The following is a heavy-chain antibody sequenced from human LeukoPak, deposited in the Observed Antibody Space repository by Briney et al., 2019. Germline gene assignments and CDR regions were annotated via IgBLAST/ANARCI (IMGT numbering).Heavy chain of an antibody. Sequence: GGCLRLSCAASGFTVSRNYMLWVRQAAGKGLEWVSVIYRGESSYYADSVKGSLNISKDNTKNTLYLQMNSLRAEDAAVYYCARARYYYDGSGYYFDYWGQGTLVTVSS. J-gene: IGHJ4*02. CDR1: GFTVSRNY. CDR2: IYRGESS. V-gene: IGHV3-66*01. CDR3: ARARYYYDGSGYYFDY. D-gene: IGHD3-22*01.